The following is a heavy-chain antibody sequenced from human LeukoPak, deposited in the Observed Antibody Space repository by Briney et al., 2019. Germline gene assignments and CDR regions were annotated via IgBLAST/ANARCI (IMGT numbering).Heavy chain of an antibody. CDR3: ARGDHGFVLDY. CDR2: IYYSGST. CDR1: GGSISSYY. D-gene: IGHD2-8*01. Sequence: PSETLSLTCTVSGGSISSYYWSWLRQPPGKGLEWIGYIYYSGSTNYNPSLKSRVTISVDTSKNQFSLKLSPVTAADTAVYYCARGDHGFVLDYWGQGTLVTVSS. J-gene: IGHJ4*02. V-gene: IGHV4-59*01.